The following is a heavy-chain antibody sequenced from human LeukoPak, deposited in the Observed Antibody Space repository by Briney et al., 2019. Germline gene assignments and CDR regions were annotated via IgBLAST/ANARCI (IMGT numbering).Heavy chain of an antibody. V-gene: IGHV3-30*04. D-gene: IGHD3-16*02. J-gene: IGHJ3*02. Sequence: GGSLRLSCAASGFTFSSYATHWVRQAPGKGLEWVAVISYDGSNKYYADSVKGRFTISRDNSKNTLYLQMNSLRAEDTAVYYCARGVSYDYVWGSYRAGAFDIWGQGTMVTVSS. CDR3: ARGVSYDYVWGSYRAGAFDI. CDR1: GFTFSSYA. CDR2: ISYDGSNK.